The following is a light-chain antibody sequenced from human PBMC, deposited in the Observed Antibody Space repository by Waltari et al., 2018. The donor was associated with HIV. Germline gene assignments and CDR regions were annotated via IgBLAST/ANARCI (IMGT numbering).Light chain of an antibody. Sequence: DIQLTQSPSSLSASVGDRVTITCRASQDVSNYLAWFQQKPGEPPKSLIYAASSLQSGVPSTCSGSGSGTHFALTISSLQPEDFATYYCQQDRAYPLTFGGGTNVE. CDR2: AAS. V-gene: IGKV1-16*01. CDR3: QQDRAYPLT. J-gene: IGKJ4*01. CDR1: QDVSNY.